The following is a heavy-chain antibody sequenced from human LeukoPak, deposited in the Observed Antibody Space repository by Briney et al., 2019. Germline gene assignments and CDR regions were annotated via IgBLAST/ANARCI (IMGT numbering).Heavy chain of an antibody. V-gene: IGHV3-7*01. Sequence: PGGSPRLSCAASGFTFSSYWMSWVRQAPGKGLEWVANINQDGSEKYYVDSVKGRFTISRDNAKNSLYLQMNSLRAEDVAVYYCARGGGNFDFWGQGTLVTVSS. J-gene: IGHJ4*02. CDR1: GFTFSSYW. CDR2: INQDGSEK. D-gene: IGHD1-1*01. CDR3: ARGGGNFDF.